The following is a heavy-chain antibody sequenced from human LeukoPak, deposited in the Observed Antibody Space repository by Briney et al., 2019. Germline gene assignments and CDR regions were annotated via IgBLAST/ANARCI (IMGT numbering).Heavy chain of an antibody. V-gene: IGHV4-59*01. CDR2: IYYSGST. CDR3: ARHYGTNGYFSSFFDY. J-gene: IGHJ4*02. D-gene: IGHD3-22*01. Sequence: KPSETLSLTCTVSGGSMTSYYWSWIRQPPGKGLEWIGYIYYSGSTNSNSSLKSRVTISVDTSKSQFSLNLTSVTAADTAVYYCARHYGTNGYFSSFFDYWGQGILVTVSS. CDR1: GGSMTSYY.